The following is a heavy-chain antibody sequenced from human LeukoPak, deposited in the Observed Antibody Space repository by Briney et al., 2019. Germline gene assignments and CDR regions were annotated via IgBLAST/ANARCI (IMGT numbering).Heavy chain of an antibody. CDR2: ISDSGDNT. V-gene: IGHV3-23*01. D-gene: IGHD3-22*01. CDR3: ARDGLGVVGRSGYYYGPPHFDY. J-gene: IGHJ4*02. CDR1: GFTFSSYA. Sequence: GGSLRLSCATSGFTFSSYAMSWVRQAPEKGLEWVTSISDSGDNTYYADSVKGRFTISRDNSKNTLHLQMNSLRAEDTAVYYCARDGLGVVGRSGYYYGPPHFDYWGQGTLVTVSS.